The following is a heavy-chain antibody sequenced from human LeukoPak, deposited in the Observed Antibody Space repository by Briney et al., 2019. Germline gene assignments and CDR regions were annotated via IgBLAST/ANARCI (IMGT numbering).Heavy chain of an antibody. CDR2: IVPMFRTV. V-gene: IGHV1-69*13. D-gene: IGHD3-22*01. CDR1: GGTFSRYA. CDR3: ARDATLYDSRAYYYLW. Sequence: SVKVSCKASGGTFSRYAISWVRQAPGQGLEWMGGIVPMFRTVNYAQKFQGRVTITADESTSTAYMELTSLRSEDTAVYYCARDATLYDSRAYYYLWWGQGTLVTVSS. J-gene: IGHJ4*02.